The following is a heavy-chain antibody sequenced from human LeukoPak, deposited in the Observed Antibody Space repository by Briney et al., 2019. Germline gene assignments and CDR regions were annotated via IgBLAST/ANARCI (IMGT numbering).Heavy chain of an antibody. J-gene: IGHJ5*02. CDR1: GFTFSNAW. CDR2: IKSKTDGGTT. CDR3: TTFPHIFGGDYDR. Sequence: KPGGSLRLSCAASGFTFSNAWMSWVRQAPGKGLEWVGRIKSKTDGGTTDYAAPVKGRFTISRDDSKNTLYLQMNSLKTEDTAVYYCTTFPHIFGGDYDRWGQGTLVTVSS. D-gene: IGHD4-17*01. V-gene: IGHV3-15*01.